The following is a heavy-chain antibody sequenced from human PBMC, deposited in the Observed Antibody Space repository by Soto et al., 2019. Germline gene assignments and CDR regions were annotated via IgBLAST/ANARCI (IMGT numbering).Heavy chain of an antibody. CDR1: GYSFTSYW. J-gene: IGHJ5*02. Sequence: XESLKISCKCSGYSFTSYWIGLVRQMPGKGLEWMGIIYPGDSDTRYSPSFQGQVTISADKSISTAYLQWSSLKASDTAMYYCARHRRPTRGYCSSTSCSHEFDPWGQGTLVTVSS. V-gene: IGHV5-51*01. D-gene: IGHD2-2*01. CDR3: ARHRRPTRGYCSSTSCSHEFDP. CDR2: IYPGDSDT.